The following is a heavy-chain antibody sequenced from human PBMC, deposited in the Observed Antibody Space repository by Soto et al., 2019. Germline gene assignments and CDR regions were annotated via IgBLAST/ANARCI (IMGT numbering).Heavy chain of an antibody. CDR3: ARAISVAGPVYYYYYGMDV. D-gene: IGHD6-19*01. J-gene: IGHJ6*02. V-gene: IGHV4-4*07. Sequence: SETLSLTCTVSGGSISSYYWSWIRQPAGKGLEWIGRIYTSGSTNYNPSLKSRVTMSVDASKNQFSLKLSSVTAADTAVYYCARAISVAGPVYYYYYGMDVWGQGTTVTVSS. CDR2: IYTSGST. CDR1: GGSISSYY.